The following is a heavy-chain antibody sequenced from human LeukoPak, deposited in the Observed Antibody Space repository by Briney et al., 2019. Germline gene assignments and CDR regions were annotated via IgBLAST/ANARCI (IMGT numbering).Heavy chain of an antibody. D-gene: IGHD6-19*01. Sequence: GRSLRLSCAASGFIFSSYAMHWVRQASGKGLEWVGRIRDKANNYATVYAASVKGRFTISRDDSKNTAYLQMNSLKTEDTAVYYCTRPAVGAVAGRDVWGKGTTVTVSS. CDR2: IRDKANNYAT. V-gene: IGHV3-73*01. CDR3: TRPAVGAVAGRDV. CDR1: GFIFSSYA. J-gene: IGHJ6*04.